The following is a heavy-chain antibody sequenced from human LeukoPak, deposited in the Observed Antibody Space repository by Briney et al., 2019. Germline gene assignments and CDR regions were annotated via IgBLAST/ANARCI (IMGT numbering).Heavy chain of an antibody. D-gene: IGHD6-13*01. CDR1: GFTFSSYW. V-gene: IGHV3-7*01. CDR3: ARDGTAAGLYFDL. J-gene: IGHJ4*01. Sequence: GGSLRLSCAVSGFTFSSYWMNWVRQAPGKGLEWVASIRQDGGEKSYVDTVKGRFTISRDNTKNSLYLQMSSLRAEDTAVYYCARDGTAAGLYFDLWGQGTLVTVSS. CDR2: IRQDGGEK.